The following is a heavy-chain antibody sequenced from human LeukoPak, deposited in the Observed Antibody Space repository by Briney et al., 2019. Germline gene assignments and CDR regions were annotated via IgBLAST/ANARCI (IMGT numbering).Heavy chain of an antibody. CDR1: GYTFTGYY. J-gene: IGHJ4*02. Sequence: ASVKVSCKAPGYTFTGYYLHWVRQAPGQGLEWMGRINPNSGGTNYAQKFQGRVTMTRDTSISTVYMELSRLRSDDTAVYYCARGEAGYPDYWGQGTLVTVSS. CDR3: ARGEAGYPDY. V-gene: IGHV1-2*06. D-gene: IGHD6-13*01. CDR2: INPNSGGT.